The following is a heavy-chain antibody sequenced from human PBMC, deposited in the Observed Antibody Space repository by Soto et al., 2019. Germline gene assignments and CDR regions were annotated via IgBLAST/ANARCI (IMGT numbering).Heavy chain of an antibody. Sequence: ASVKVSCKASGYTFTSYGISWVRQAPGQGLEWMGWISAYNGNTNYAQKLQGRVTMTTDTSTSTAYMELRSLRSDDTAVYYCARFNSGSGTYYHYGMDFWGQGTTVTVSS. CDR2: ISAYNGNT. CDR1: GYTFTSYG. J-gene: IGHJ6*02. CDR3: ARFNSGSGTYYHYGMDF. D-gene: IGHD2-15*01. V-gene: IGHV1-18*01.